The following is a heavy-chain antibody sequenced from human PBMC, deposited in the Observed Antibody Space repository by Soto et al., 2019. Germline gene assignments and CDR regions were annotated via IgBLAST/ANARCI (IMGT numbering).Heavy chain of an antibody. Sequence: EVQLVESGGDLIKPGGSLTLSCAASGFTFNISYMSWGRQPPEKGLDWVGGIKSPDDGGTTEYAVPVKGRFTVSRDDSTNTLYLQMNSLRNEDSGVYHCTTGSWHPLWGQETKVTISS. CDR2: IKSPDDGGTT. CDR3: TTGSWHPL. D-gene: IGHD3-16*02. V-gene: IGHV3-15*01. J-gene: IGHJ4*02. CDR1: GFTFNISY.